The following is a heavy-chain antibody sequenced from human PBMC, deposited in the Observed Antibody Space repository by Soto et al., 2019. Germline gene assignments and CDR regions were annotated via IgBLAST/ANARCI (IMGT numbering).Heavy chain of an antibody. J-gene: IGHJ4*02. D-gene: IGHD2-21*02. V-gene: IGHV4-30-2*01. CDR2: IPHSGTT. Sequence: QLQLQESGSGLVKASQTLSLTCAVSGDSINSRGYSWSWIRQPPGKGLEWIGYIPHSGTTYYNPSLKSRLSISMDRSTNQFSLKLKSVSAADTAVYYCARAPHRIVVVTAIPSYFDYWGQGVLVTVSS. CDR3: ARAPHRIVVVTAIPSYFDY. CDR1: GDSINSRGYS.